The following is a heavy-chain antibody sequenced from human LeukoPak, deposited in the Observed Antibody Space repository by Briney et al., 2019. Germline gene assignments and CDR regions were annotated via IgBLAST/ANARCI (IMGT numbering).Heavy chain of an antibody. CDR2: ISYDGSNK. CDR3: AKDIHANVFDY. CDR1: GFTFSSYG. J-gene: IGHJ4*02. V-gene: IGHV3-30*18. Sequence: PGRSLRLSYAASGFTFSSYGMHWVRQAPGKGLEWVAVISYDGSNKYYADSVKGRFTISRDNSKNTLYLQMNSLRAEDTAVYYSAKDIHANVFDYWGQGTLVTVSS.